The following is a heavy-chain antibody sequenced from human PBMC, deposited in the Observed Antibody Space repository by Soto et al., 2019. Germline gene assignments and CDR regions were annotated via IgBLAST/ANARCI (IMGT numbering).Heavy chain of an antibody. J-gene: IGHJ6*02. CDR2: IWYDGSNK. D-gene: IGHD5-18*01. V-gene: IGHV3-33*01. CDR3: ARGGDSYGFDYYYGMDV. Sequence: QVQLVESGGGVVQPGRSLRLSCAASGFTFSSYGMHWVRQAPGKGLEWVAVIWYDGSNKYYADSVKGRFTISRDNSKNTLDLQMNRLRAEDTAVYYGARGGDSYGFDYYYGMDVWGQGTTVTV. CDR1: GFTFSSYG.